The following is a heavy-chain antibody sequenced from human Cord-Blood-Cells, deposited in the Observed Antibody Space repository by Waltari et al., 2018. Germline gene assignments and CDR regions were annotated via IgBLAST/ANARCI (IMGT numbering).Heavy chain of an antibody. V-gene: IGHV3-30*18. Sequence: QVQLVESGGGVVQTGRSLRLSCAASGFTFSSYGMHWVRQAPGKGMEGVAVISYDGSNKYYADSVKVRFTNSRDNSKNTLYLQMSSLRAEDTAGYYCAKDLDWGSFDYWGQGTLVTVSS. CDR3: AKDLDWGSFDY. CDR2: ISYDGSNK. D-gene: IGHD7-27*01. J-gene: IGHJ4*02. CDR1: GFTFSSYG.